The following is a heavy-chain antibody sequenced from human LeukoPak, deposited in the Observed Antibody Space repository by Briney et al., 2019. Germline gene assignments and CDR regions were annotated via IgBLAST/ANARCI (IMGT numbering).Heavy chain of an antibody. Sequence: PGGSLRLSCAASGFTFSSYAMHWVRQAPGKGLEWVAVISYDGSNKYYADSVKGRFTISRDNSKNTLYLQMNRLRAEDTAVYYCARAGGDDGSGRKPLDLWGRGTLVTVSS. J-gene: IGHJ2*01. CDR2: ISYDGSNK. CDR1: GFTFSSYA. CDR3: ARAGGDDGSGRKPLDL. V-gene: IGHV3-30-3*01. D-gene: IGHD3-10*01.